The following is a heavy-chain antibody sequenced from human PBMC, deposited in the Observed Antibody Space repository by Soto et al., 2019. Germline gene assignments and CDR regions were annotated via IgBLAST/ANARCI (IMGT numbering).Heavy chain of an antibody. CDR2: ISGSGGST. J-gene: IGHJ4*02. D-gene: IGHD3-10*01. CDR3: AKDLRRGVVRGVISPLDY. CDR1: GFTFSSYA. V-gene: IGHV3-23*01. Sequence: GGSLRLSCAASGFTFSSYAMSWVRQAPGKGLEWVSAISGSGGSTYYADSVKGRFTISRDNSKNTLYLQMNSLRAEDTAVYYCAKDLRRGVVRGVISPLDYWGQGTLVTVSS.